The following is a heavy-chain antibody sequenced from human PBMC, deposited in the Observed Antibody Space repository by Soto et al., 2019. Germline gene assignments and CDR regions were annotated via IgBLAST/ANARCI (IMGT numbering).Heavy chain of an antibody. CDR2: ISCNSGDI. D-gene: IGHD3-3*01. J-gene: IGHJ4*02. CDR3: AKHNDLERDVPLAY. CDR1: GFSFDDYG. V-gene: IGHV3-9*01. Sequence: EVQLVESGGGSVQPGRSLRLSCAASGFSFDDYGMHCVRQGPGKGLEWVSGISCNSGDIYYADSVKGRFTIYRYNAKSSLYMQTNSLITEDPALYYCAKHNDLERDVPLAYWGQGIGVTVSS.